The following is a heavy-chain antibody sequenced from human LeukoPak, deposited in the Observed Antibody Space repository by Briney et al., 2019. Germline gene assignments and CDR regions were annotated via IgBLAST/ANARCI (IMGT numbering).Heavy chain of an antibody. CDR2: INPSGDST. Sequence: ASVKVSCKTSGYTFTKYLIHWVRQAPGQELEWMGTINPSGDSTNYAQRFQGRVTLTEDTSTSTVYMELSSLTSEDTAVYYCARPSYCVFDNCGYWLDPWGPGTLITVSS. D-gene: IGHD2-21*01. CDR3: ARPSYCVFDNCGYWLDP. V-gene: IGHV1-46*01. J-gene: IGHJ5*02. CDR1: GYTFTKYL.